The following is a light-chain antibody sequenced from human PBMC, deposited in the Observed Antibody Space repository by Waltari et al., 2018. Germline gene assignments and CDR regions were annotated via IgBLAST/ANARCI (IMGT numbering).Light chain of an antibody. CDR3: FSYAGSGIYV. J-gene: IGLJ1*01. Sequence: HSALTQPASVSGSPGQSITIPCTGTSSDVGSYNLVSWYQQHPGNPPKIMCYEDVKRPSWASNRFSGSKSANTASLTISGLQAKDEADYYCFSYAGSGIYVFGTGTKVTV. CDR1: SSDVGSYNL. V-gene: IGLV2-23*01. CDR2: EDV.